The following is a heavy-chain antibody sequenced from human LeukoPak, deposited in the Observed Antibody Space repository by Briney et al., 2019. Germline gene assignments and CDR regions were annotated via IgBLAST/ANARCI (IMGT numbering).Heavy chain of an antibody. CDR2: ITDSSGNT. Sequence: PGGALRLSFAAPGFTFSSHAMSWVRQAPGKGVGWVSTITDSSGNTFYADSVKGRFTISRDNSKNTLYLQMNSLRAEDTAVYYCAKRGAGYYFDYWGQGTLVTVSS. CDR3: AKRGAGYYFDY. D-gene: IGHD6-19*01. V-gene: IGHV3-23*01. J-gene: IGHJ4*02. CDR1: GFTFSSHA.